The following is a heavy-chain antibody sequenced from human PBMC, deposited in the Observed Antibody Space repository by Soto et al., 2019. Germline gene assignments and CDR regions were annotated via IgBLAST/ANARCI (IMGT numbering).Heavy chain of an antibody. D-gene: IGHD3-22*01. CDR1: GFTFSTYG. J-gene: IGHJ4*02. V-gene: IGHV3-33*01. Sequence: GGSLRLSCAASGFTFSTYGMHWVRQAPGKGLEWVAVIWYDGSKKYYADSVKGRFTISRDNSKNTLYLQMNSLRAEDTALYYCARVENYYDSSGSIYYFDYWGQGTLVTVSS. CDR2: IWYDGSKK. CDR3: ARVENYYDSSGSIYYFDY.